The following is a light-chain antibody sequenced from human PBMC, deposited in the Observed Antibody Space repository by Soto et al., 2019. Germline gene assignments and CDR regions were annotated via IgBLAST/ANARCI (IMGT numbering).Light chain of an antibody. CDR3: QQRSDWPRT. J-gene: IGKJ1*01. V-gene: IGKV3-11*01. CDR2: DAS. Sequence: EIVLTQSPGTLSLSPWERATLSCRASQSVSSNLAWYQQKPGQAPRLLIYDASTRATGIPDRFSGSGSGTDFTLTISSLEPEDFAVYYCQQRSDWPRTFGQGTKVDIK. CDR1: QSVSSN.